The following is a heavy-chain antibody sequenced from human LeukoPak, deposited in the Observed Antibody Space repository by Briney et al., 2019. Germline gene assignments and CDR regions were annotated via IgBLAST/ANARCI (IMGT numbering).Heavy chain of an antibody. D-gene: IGHD1-7*01. V-gene: IGHV1-2*02. CDR1: GYTFTGYY. CDR2: INPNSGGT. J-gene: IGHJ2*01. CDR3: AKLIMELRGYWYFDL. Sequence: ASVKVSCKASGYTFTGYYMHWVRQAPGQGLELMGWINPNSGGTNYAQKFQGRVTMTRDTSISTAYMELSRLRSDDTAVYYCAKLIMELRGYWYFDLWGRGTLVTVSS.